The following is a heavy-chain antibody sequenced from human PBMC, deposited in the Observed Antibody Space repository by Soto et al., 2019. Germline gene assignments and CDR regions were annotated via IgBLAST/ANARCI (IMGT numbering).Heavy chain of an antibody. J-gene: IGHJ4*02. CDR2: ISTYDGTT. Sequence: GASVKVSCTASCYIFTSYGINWVRQAPGQGLEWMGWISTYDGTTKYAQKVQGRVTMTTDTSTSTAYMELRSLRSDDTAVYYCARDQVFEDSRGNLAGYWGQGTLVTVSS. CDR3: ARDQVFEDSRGNLAGY. D-gene: IGHD3-22*01. CDR1: CYIFTSYG. V-gene: IGHV1-18*01.